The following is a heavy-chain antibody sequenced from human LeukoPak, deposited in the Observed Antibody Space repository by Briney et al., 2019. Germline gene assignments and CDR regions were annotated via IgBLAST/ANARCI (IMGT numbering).Heavy chain of an antibody. CDR3: ARLTPYYDFWSGYYHDAFDI. Sequence: SETLSLTCAVYGGSFSGNYWSWIRQPPGKGLEWIGEINHSGGTNYNPSLKSRVTISVDTSKNQFSLKLSSVTAADTAVYYCARLTPYYDFWSGYYHDAFDIWGQGTMVTVSS. J-gene: IGHJ3*02. V-gene: IGHV4-34*01. CDR2: INHSGGT. CDR1: GGSFSGNY. D-gene: IGHD3-3*01.